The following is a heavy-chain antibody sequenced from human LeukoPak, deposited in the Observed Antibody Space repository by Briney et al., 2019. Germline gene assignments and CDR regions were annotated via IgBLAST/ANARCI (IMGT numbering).Heavy chain of an antibody. CDR2: INHSGST. CDR3: ASRGNDYGDYVAWAY. D-gene: IGHD4-17*01. J-gene: IGHJ4*02. Sequence: PSETLSLTCAVYGGSFSGYYWSWIRQPPGKGLEWIGEINHSGSTNYNPSLKSRVTISVDTSKNQFSLKLSSVTAADTAVYYCASRGNDYGDYVAWAYWGQGTLVTVSS. CDR1: GGSFSGYY. V-gene: IGHV4-34*01.